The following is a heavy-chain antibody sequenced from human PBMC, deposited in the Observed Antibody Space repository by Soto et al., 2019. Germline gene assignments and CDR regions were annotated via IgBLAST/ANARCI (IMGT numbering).Heavy chain of an antibody. Sequence: QVQLVESGGGLVKPGGSLRLSCAASGFTFSDYYMSWIRQAPGKGLEWVSYISSSSVYTNYADSVRGRFTISRDNAKNSLYLQMNSLRAEDTGVSYCARDAPDDSSSTAYYYYGMDVWGRGTTVTVSS. D-gene: IGHD6-6*01. V-gene: IGHV3-11*06. CDR3: ARDAPDDSSSTAYYYYGMDV. CDR2: ISSSSVYT. J-gene: IGHJ6*02. CDR1: GFTFSDYY.